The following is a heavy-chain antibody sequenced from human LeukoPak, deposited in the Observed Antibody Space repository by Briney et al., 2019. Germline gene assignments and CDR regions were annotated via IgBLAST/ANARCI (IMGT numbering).Heavy chain of an antibody. CDR2: INHSGST. CDR3: ARRRHILTGHRHFDY. CDR1: GGSISSSSYY. Sequence: SETLSLTCTVSGGSISSSSYYWGWIRQPPGKGLEWIGEINHSGSTDYNPSLKSRVTISVDTSKNQFSLKLSSVTAADTAVYYCARRRHILTGHRHFDYWGQGTLVTVSS. J-gene: IGHJ4*02. V-gene: IGHV4-39*07. D-gene: IGHD3-9*01.